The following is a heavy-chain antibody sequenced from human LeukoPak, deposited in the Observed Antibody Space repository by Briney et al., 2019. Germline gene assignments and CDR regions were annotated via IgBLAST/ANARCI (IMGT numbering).Heavy chain of an antibody. CDR1: GGSFSGYY. J-gene: IGHJ5*02. D-gene: IGHD3-3*01. CDR2: INHSGST. V-gene: IGHV4-34*01. Sequence: SETLSLTCAVYGGSFSGYYWSWIRQPPGKGLEWIGEINHSGSTNYNPSLKSRVTITVDTSKNQFSLKLSSVTAADTAVYYCARSNTIFGVVNGKRGWFDPWGQGTLVTVSS. CDR3: ARSNTIFGVVNGKRGWFDP.